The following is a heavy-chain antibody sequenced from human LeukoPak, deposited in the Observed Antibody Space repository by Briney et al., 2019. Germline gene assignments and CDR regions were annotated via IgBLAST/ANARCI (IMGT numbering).Heavy chain of an antibody. Sequence: SETLSLTCAVYGGSFSGYYWSWIRQPPGKGLEWIGEINHSGSTNYNPSLKSRVTISVDTSKNQFSLRLSSVTAADTAVYHCARGRTMVRGVMVDYWGQGTLVTVSS. V-gene: IGHV4-34*01. CDR1: GGSFSGYY. CDR3: ARGRTMVRGVMVDY. CDR2: INHSGST. J-gene: IGHJ4*02. D-gene: IGHD3-10*01.